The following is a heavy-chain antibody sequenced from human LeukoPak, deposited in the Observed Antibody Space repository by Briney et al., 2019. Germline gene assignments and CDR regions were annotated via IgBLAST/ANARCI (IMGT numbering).Heavy chain of an antibody. V-gene: IGHV3-73*01. CDR1: GFTFSGSA. CDR3: SSLADY. CDR2: IRSKANNYAT. Sequence: GGSLRLSCAASGFTFSGSAMDWVRQASAKGLEWVGRIRSKANNYATAYAASVKGRFTISRDDSKNTAYLQMNSLKAEDAAVYYCSSLADYWGQGTLVTVSS. D-gene: IGHD3-3*02. J-gene: IGHJ4*02.